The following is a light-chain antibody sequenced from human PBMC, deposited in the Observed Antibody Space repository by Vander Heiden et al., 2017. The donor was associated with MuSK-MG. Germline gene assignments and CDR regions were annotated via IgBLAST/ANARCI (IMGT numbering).Light chain of an antibody. V-gene: IGKV3-20*01. Sequence: EIVLTQSPGTLSLSPGERAHLSCRDSQSVSSSYLAWYQQKPGQAPRLLIYGASSMDTGIPDRFSGSGSGTDFTLTISRLEPEDFAVYYCQQYGSSPLITFGQGTRLEIK. CDR2: GAS. CDR1: QSVSSSY. J-gene: IGKJ5*01. CDR3: QQYGSSPLIT.